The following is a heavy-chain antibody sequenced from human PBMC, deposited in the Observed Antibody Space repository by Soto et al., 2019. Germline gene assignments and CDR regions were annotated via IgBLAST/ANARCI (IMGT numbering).Heavy chain of an antibody. CDR1: GFTFTTSA. J-gene: IGHJ3*01. CDR3: AKGGGVRGLDAFDV. CDR2: ISDGGGST. Sequence: EVQLLESGGGLVQPGGSLRLSCAASGFTFTTSAMTWVRQAPGKGLDWVSSISDGGGSTYYADSVKGRFTISKDNSKKTVYLQMNGLRAEDTGVYYCAKGGGVRGLDAFDVWGQGTMVTVSS. D-gene: IGHD2-8*01. V-gene: IGHV3-23*01.